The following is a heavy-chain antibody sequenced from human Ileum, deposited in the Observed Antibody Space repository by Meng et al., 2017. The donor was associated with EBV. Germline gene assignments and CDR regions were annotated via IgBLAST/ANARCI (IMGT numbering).Heavy chain of an antibody. D-gene: IGHD4-23*01. CDR1: GGSFSNYY. Sequence: QVQLQQWGAGLLKPSEPLSLTCGVYGGSFSNYYWTWIRQPPGKGLEWIGEISHTGTTKYNPSLKNRVTISLDTSNNQFSLNLNSVTAADTALYYCARYGTCGANSFYCFDPWGQGTLVTVSS. CDR2: ISHTGTT. J-gene: IGHJ5*02. CDR3: ARYGTCGANSFYCFDP. V-gene: IGHV4-34*01.